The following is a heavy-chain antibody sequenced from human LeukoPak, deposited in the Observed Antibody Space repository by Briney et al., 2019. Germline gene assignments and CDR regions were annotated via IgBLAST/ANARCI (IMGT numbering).Heavy chain of an antibody. D-gene: IGHD3-22*01. J-gene: IGHJ4*02. Sequence: SETLSLTCTVSGGSISSSSYYWGWIRQPPGKGLEWIGYIYYSGSTNYNPSLKSRVTISVDTSKNQFSLKLSSVTAADTAVYYCARGQIVVDYWGQGTLVTVSS. CDR3: ARGQIVVDY. CDR1: GGSISSSSYY. V-gene: IGHV4-61*05. CDR2: IYYSGST.